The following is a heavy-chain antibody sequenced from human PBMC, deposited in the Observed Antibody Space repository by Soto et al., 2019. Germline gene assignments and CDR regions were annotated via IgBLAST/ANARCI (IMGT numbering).Heavy chain of an antibody. J-gene: IGHJ6*02. CDR2: IIPIFGTA. V-gene: IGHV1-69*01. D-gene: IGHD3-10*01. Sequence: QVQLVQSGAEVKKPGSSVKVSCKASGGTFSSYAISWVRQAPGQGFEWMGGIIPIFGTANYAQKFQGRVTITADESTSTAYMELSSLRSEDTAVYYCARGGGGDFDYYYGMDVWGQGNTVTVSS. CDR1: GGTFSSYA. CDR3: ARGGGGDFDYYYGMDV.